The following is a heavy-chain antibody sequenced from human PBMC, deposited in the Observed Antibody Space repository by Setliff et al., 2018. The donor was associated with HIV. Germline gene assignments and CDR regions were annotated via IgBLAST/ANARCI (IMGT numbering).Heavy chain of an antibody. CDR2: ISSSGSTI. V-gene: IGHV3-48*04. CDR3: TKDHLSGWASDC. J-gene: IGHJ4*02. CDR1: GFTFSTYP. Sequence: PGGSLRLSCAASGFTFSTYPMSWIRQAPGKGLEWVSYISSSGSTIYYADSVKGRFTISRDNAKNSVYLQMNSLRVEDTAMYYCTKDHLSGWASDCWGQGTLVTVSS. D-gene: IGHD6-19*01.